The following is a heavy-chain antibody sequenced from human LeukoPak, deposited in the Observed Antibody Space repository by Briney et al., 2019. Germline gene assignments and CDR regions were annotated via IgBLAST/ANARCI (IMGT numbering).Heavy chain of an antibody. V-gene: IGHV3-48*01. Sequence: GGSLRLSCAASGFTFSSYSMNWVRQAPGKGLEWVSYISSSSSTIYYADSVKGRFTISRDNAKNSLYLQMNSLRAEDTAVYYCARTPITIFGVVKYYYMDVWGKGTTVTVSS. J-gene: IGHJ6*03. CDR3: ARTPITIFGVVKYYYMDV. D-gene: IGHD3-3*01. CDR2: ISSSSSTI. CDR1: GFTFSSYS.